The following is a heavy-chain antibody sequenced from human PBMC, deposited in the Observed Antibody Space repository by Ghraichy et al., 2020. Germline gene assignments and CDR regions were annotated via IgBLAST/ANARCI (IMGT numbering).Heavy chain of an antibody. V-gene: IGHV3-23*01. J-gene: IGHJ4*02. Sequence: GGSLRLSCAASGFTFSSYAMSWVRQAPGKGLEWVSAISGSGGSTYYADSVKGRFTISRDNSKNTLYLQMNSLRAEDTAVYYCAKPSRASEMLGALDYWGQGTLVTVSS. CDR3: AKPSRASEMLGALDY. CDR1: GFTFSSYA. CDR2: ISGSGGST. D-gene: IGHD1-26*01.